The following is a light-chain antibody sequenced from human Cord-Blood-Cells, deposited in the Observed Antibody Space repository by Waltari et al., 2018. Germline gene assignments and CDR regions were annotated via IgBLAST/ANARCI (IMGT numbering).Light chain of an antibody. V-gene: IGLV1-47*01. CDR2: RNN. Sequence: QSVLTQPPSASGTPGQRVTISCSGSSSNIGSNYVYWYQQLPGTAPKLLIYRNNQRPSGVPDRFSGSNSGTSASLAISGLRSEDEADYYCAAWDDSLSVLWVFGGGTKLTVL. CDR3: AAWDDSLSVLWV. J-gene: IGLJ3*02. CDR1: SSNIGSNY.